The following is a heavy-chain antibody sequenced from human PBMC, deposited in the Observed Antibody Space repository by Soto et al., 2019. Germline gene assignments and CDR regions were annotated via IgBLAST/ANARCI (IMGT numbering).Heavy chain of an antibody. J-gene: IGHJ3*02. Sequence: QVQLVQSGAEVKKPGASVKVSCKASGYTFTSYGISWVRQAPGQGLEWMGWISAYKGNTNYAQKLQGRVTITTDKSTRTAYMELRSLRSDDTAGYYCAREYSSAHDAFDIWGQGTMVTVSS. V-gene: IGHV1-18*01. CDR1: GYTFTSYG. D-gene: IGHD6-25*01. CDR3: AREYSSAHDAFDI. CDR2: ISAYKGNT.